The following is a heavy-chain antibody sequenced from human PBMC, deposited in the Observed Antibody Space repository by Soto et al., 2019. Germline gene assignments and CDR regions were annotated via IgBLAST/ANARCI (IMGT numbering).Heavy chain of an antibody. J-gene: IGHJ4*02. D-gene: IGHD5-12*01. V-gene: IGHV4-31*03. Sequence: QVQLQESGPGLVKPSQTLSLTCTVSGGSISSGGYYWSWIRQHPGKGLEWIGYIYYSGSTYYNPSLRRRVTISVDTSKNQFSLKLSSVTAADTAVYYCARSDIVATTGLDYWGQGTLVTVSS. CDR1: GGSISSGGYY. CDR3: ARSDIVATTGLDY. CDR2: IYYSGST.